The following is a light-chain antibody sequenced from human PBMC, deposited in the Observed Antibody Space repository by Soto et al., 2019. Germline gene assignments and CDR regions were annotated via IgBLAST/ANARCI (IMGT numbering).Light chain of an antibody. CDR1: SSDVGGYTY. Sequence: QSALTQPRSVSGSPGQSLTISCTGSSSDVGGYTYFSWYQQHPGKAPKLLIYDVTKRPSGVPDRFSGSKSGTSASLTISGLQAEDEADYYCCSYAGSYSGVFGGGTKLTV. V-gene: IGLV2-11*01. J-gene: IGLJ3*02. CDR2: DVT. CDR3: CSYAGSYSGV.